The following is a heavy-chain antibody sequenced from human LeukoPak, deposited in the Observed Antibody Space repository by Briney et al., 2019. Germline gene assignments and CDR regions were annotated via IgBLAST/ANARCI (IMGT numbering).Heavy chain of an antibody. CDR1: GYTLTELS. CDR2: FDPEDGET. V-gene: IGHV1-24*01. D-gene: IGHD1-26*01. Sequence: ASVKVSCKVSGYTLTELSMHWVRQAPGKGLEWMGGFDPEDGETIYAQKFQGRATMTEDTSTDTAYMELSSLRSEDTAVYYCATVGVGATTFWFDPWGQGTLVTVSS. J-gene: IGHJ5*02. CDR3: ATVGVGATTFWFDP.